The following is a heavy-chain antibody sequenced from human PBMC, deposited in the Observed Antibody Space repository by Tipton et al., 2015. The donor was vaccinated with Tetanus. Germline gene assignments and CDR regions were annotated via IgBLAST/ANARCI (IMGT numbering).Heavy chain of an antibody. Sequence: TLSLTCTVSGGSISSGDYYWSWIRQPPGKGLEWIGYIYYSGSTYYNPSLKSRVTISVDTSENQFSLRLTSVTAADTAVYYCARGLDQFKSGNLWGQGTLVTVSS. CDR1: GGSISSGDYY. D-gene: IGHD1-26*01. V-gene: IGHV4-30-4*01. CDR3: ARGLDQFKSGNL. CDR2: IYYSGST. J-gene: IGHJ4*02.